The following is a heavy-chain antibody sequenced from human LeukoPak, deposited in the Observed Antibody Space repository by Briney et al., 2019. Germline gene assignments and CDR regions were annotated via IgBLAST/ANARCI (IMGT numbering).Heavy chain of an antibody. CDR2: ISYDGSNK. CDR3: ARGPVSYATAAAGY. CDR1: GFTFSSYA. V-gene: IGHV3-30-3*01. Sequence: SLTVSCAASGFTFSSYAMSWVRQAPGKGLEWVAVISYDGSNKYYADSVKGRFTISRDNSKNTLYLQMNSLRAEDTAVYYCARGPVSYATAAAGYWGQGTVVPVSS. D-gene: IGHD6-13*01. J-gene: IGHJ4*02.